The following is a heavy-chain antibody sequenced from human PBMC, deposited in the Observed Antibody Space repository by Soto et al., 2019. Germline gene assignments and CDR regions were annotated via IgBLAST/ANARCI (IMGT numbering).Heavy chain of an antibody. Sequence: SETLSLTCTVSGGSISSGDYYWSWIRQPPGKGLEWIGYIYYSGSTYYNPSLKSRVTISVDTSKNQFSLKLSSVTAADTAVYYCARELGYCSGGSCFTTYYYYYGMDVWGQGTTVTVSS. V-gene: IGHV4-30-4*01. CDR2: IYYSGST. D-gene: IGHD2-15*01. CDR3: ARELGYCSGGSCFTTYYYYYGMDV. J-gene: IGHJ6*02. CDR1: GGSISSGDYY.